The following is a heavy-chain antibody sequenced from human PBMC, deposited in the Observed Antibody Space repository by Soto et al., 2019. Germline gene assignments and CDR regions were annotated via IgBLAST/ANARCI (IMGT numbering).Heavy chain of an antibody. CDR2: IIPIFGTA. V-gene: IGHV1-69*01. D-gene: IGHD2-15*01. J-gene: IGHJ6*02. CDR1: GGSFISYA. Sequence: VMVSCKASGGSFISYAIIWGRQDPGQGLEWMGGIIPIFGTANYAQKFQGRVTITADESTSTAYMELSSLRSEDTAVYYCARAYLYCSGGSCYSEHYYYYGMDVWGQGTTVTVSS. CDR3: ARAYLYCSGGSCYSEHYYYYGMDV.